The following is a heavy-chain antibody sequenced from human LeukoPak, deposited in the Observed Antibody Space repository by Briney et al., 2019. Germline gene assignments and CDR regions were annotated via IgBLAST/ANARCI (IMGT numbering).Heavy chain of an antibody. Sequence: PGGSLRLSCTASGFTFGDYAMSWVRQAPGKGLEWVGFIRSKAYGGTTEYAASVKGRFTISRDDSKSIAYLQMNSLKTEDTAVYYCTREVAARPYYYYYYYMDVWGKGTTVTVSS. J-gene: IGHJ6*03. CDR2: IRSKAYGGTT. CDR3: TREVAARPYYYYYYYMDV. CDR1: GFTFGDYA. D-gene: IGHD6-6*01. V-gene: IGHV3-49*04.